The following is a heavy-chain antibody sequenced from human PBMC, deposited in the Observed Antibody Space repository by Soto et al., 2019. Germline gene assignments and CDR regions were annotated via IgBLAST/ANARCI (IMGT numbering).Heavy chain of an antibody. CDR2: VHGGGST. V-gene: IGHV3-53*01. J-gene: IGHJ4*02. D-gene: IGHD3-16*01. CDR1: GFTFSSFG. Sequence: PGGSLRLSCAASGFTFSSFGMHWVRQAAGKGLELVSFVHGGGSTSYADSVKGRFTISRDNSKNTLYLQMDSLRAEDTAIYYCAGRLTTAASLDYWGRGTLVTVSS. CDR3: AGRLTTAASLDY.